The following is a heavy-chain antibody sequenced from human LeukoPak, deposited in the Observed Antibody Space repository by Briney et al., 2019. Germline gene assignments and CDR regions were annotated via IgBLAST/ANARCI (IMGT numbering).Heavy chain of an antibody. V-gene: IGHV4-59*01. J-gene: IGHJ4*02. Sequence: PSETLSLTCTVSGASISSYYWSCIRQPPGKGLEWIGYIYYSGSTHYNPSLKSRVTISVDTSKNQLSLKLSSVTAADTAVYYCASGYSFFTFDYWGQGTLVTVSS. CDR3: ASGYSFFTFDY. D-gene: IGHD5-12*01. CDR2: IYYSGST. CDR1: GASISSYY.